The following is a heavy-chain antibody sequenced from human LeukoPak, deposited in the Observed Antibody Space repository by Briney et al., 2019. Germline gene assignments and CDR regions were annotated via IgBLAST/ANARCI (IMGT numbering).Heavy chain of an antibody. CDR2: IYHSGST. J-gene: IGHJ3*02. D-gene: IGHD1-26*01. V-gene: IGHV4-4*02. Sequence: SETLSLTCAVSGGPISSTNWWSWVRPPPGKGLEWIGEIYHSGSTNYNPSLRSRITISVDKSKDKFSLRLSSVTAADTAVYYCARKIGSSGAFDIWGQGTMVTVSS. CDR1: GGPISSTNW. CDR3: ARKIGSSGAFDI.